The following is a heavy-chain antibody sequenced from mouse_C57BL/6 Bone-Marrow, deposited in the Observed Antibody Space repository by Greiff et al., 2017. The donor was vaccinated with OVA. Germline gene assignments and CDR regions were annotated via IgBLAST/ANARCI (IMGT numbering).Heavy chain of an antibody. CDR2: INPSNGGT. CDR3: AIEGDYYGSSHWYFDV. V-gene: IGHV1-53*01. D-gene: IGHD1-1*01. J-gene: IGHJ1*03. CDR1: GYNFTSYW. Sequence: VQLQQPGTELVKPGASVKLSCKASGYNFTSYWMHWVKQRPGQGLEWIGNINPSNGGTNYNEKFKSKATLTVDKSSSTAYMQLSSLTSEDSAVYYWAIEGDYYGSSHWYFDVWGTGTTVTVSS.